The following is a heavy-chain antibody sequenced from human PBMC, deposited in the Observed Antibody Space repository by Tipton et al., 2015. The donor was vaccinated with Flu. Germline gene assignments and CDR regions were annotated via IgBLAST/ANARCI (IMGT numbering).Heavy chain of an antibody. J-gene: IGHJ3*02. CDR2: VYNSGST. V-gene: IGHV4-59*08. CDR3: ATSWNPNALDI. CDR1: GGSISSWY. Sequence: LSCTVSGGSISSWYWSWIRQPPGKGLEWVGYVYNSGSTTYNPSLKSRVTISADTSKNQFSLRLSSVTAADTAVYYCATSWNPNALDIWGQGTMVTVSS. D-gene: IGHD1-1*01.